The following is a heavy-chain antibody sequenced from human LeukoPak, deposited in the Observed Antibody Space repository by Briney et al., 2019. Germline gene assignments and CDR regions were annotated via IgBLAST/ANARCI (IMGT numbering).Heavy chain of an antibody. V-gene: IGHV3-21*01. CDR3: ARASPSMATGYYYYYYYMDV. CDR2: ITRSSNYI. Sequence: GSLRLSCAASGFTFSSYTMNWVRQAPGKGLEWVSSITRSSNYIYYADSVKGRFTISRDNSKNTLYLQMNSLRAEDTAVYYCARASPSMATGYYYYYYYMDVWGKGTTVTVSS. CDR1: GFTFSSYT. D-gene: IGHD2-21*02. J-gene: IGHJ6*03.